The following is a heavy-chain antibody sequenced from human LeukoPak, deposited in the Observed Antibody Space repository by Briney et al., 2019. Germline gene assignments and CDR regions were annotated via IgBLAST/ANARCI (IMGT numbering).Heavy chain of an antibody. Sequence: PSETLSLTCTVSGGSISSGDYYWSWIRQPPGKGLEWIGYIYYSGSTYYNPSLKSRDTISVDTSKNQFSLKLSSVTAADTAVYYCARYCSSTSCYGYYIDYWGQGTLVTVSS. J-gene: IGHJ4*02. CDR1: GGSISSGDYY. CDR2: IYYSGST. D-gene: IGHD2-2*01. V-gene: IGHV4-30-4*08. CDR3: ARYCSSTSCYGYYIDY.